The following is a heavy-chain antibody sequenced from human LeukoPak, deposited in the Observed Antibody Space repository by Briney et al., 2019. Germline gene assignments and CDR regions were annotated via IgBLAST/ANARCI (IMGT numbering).Heavy chain of an antibody. J-gene: IGHJ3*02. D-gene: IGHD3-22*01. Sequence: ASVKVSCKVSGYTLTELSMHWVRQAPGKGLEWMGGFDPEDGETIYAQKFQGRVTMTEDTSTDTAYMELSSLRPEDTAVYYCARDAGGGSGYYYGAFDIWGQGTMVTVSS. CDR2: FDPEDGET. CDR3: ARDAGGGSGYYYGAFDI. V-gene: IGHV1-24*01. CDR1: GYTLTELS.